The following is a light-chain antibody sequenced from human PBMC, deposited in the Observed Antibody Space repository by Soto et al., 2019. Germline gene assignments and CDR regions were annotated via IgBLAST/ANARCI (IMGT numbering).Light chain of an antibody. J-gene: IGKJ2*01. CDR1: QSITSW. CDR2: KAS. V-gene: IGKV1-5*03. Sequence: DIQMTQSPSTLSASVGDRVTITCRASQSITSWLAWYQQKPRKAPKLLIYKASSLESGVPSRFSGSGSGTEFTLTISSLQPADFATYYCQQYNNYSGTFGQGTKLEIK. CDR3: QQYNNYSGT.